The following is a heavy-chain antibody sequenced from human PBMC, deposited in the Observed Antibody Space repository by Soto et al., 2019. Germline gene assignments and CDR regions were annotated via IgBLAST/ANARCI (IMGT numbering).Heavy chain of an antibody. CDR1: GGTFSSYA. J-gene: IGHJ6*02. CDR3: ARAYIAARPGSDYYYGMDV. D-gene: IGHD6-6*01. V-gene: IGHV1-69*01. Sequence: QVQLVQSGAEVKKPGSSVKVSCKASGGTFSSYAISWVRQAPGQGLEWMGGSIPLFGTANYAQKFQGRVTITANESTSTAYMELSSLRSEDTAVYYCARAYIAARPGSDYYYGMDVWGQGTTVTVSS. CDR2: SIPLFGTA.